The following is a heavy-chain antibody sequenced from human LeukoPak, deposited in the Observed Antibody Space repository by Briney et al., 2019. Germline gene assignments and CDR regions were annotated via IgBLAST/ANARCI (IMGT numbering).Heavy chain of an antibody. Sequence: GSSVKVSCKASGGTFSSYAISWVRQAPGQGLEWMGGIIPIFGTANYAQKFQGRVTITADKSTSTAYMELSSLRSEDTAVYYCARDVSSNWNDGFDYWGQGTLVTVSS. J-gene: IGHJ4*02. CDR3: ARDVSSNWNDGFDY. D-gene: IGHD1-1*01. CDR2: IIPIFGTA. CDR1: GGTFSSYA. V-gene: IGHV1-69*06.